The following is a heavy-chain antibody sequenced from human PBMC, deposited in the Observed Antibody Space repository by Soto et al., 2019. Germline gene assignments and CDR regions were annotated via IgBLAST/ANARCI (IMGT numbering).Heavy chain of an antibody. V-gene: IGHV4-59*08. CDR1: GGSISSYY. CDR2: IYYSGST. J-gene: IGHJ5*02. Sequence: SETLSLTCTVSGGSISSYYWSWIRQPPGKGLEWVGHIYYSGSTNYNPSLKSRVTISVDTSKNQFSLKLSSVTAADTAVYYCARQSCSSTSCCSWVSWFAPRGQGTLVTVSS. CDR3: ARQSCSSTSCCSWVSWFAP. D-gene: IGHD2-2*01.